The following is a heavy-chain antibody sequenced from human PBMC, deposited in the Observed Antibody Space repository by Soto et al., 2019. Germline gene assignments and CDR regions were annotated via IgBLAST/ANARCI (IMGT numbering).Heavy chain of an antibody. D-gene: IGHD3-22*01. Sequence: QVVESGGGLVKPGGSLRLSCAASGCIFGDSCMSSIRQAHGQGLEWVAYISSTSSYTDYADSVKGRFTISRDNAKNSLYRQLISLRAEDTAVYYCARDPNSSGYGWFDPWGQGTLVTVSS. CDR1: GCIFGDSC. J-gene: IGHJ5*02. CDR2: ISSTSSYT. CDR3: ARDPNSSGYGWFDP. V-gene: IGHV3-11*05.